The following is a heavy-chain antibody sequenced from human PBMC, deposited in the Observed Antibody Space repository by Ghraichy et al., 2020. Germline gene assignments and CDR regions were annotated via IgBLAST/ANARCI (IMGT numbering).Heavy chain of an antibody. V-gene: IGHV4-39*07. CDR1: GGSISSSSYY. J-gene: IGHJ5*02. CDR2: MYYSGST. Sequence: ESLNISCTVSGGSISSSSYYWGWIRQPPGKGLEWIGSMYYSGSTYYNASLKSRVTISVDTSKNQFSLKLSSVTAADTAVYYCARSVQYYDVWSGYPPARFDPWGQGTLVTVSS. CDR3: ARSVQYYDVWSGYPPARFDP. D-gene: IGHD3-3*01.